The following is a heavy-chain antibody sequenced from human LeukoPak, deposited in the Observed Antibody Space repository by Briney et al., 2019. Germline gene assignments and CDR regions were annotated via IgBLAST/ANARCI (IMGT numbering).Heavy chain of an antibody. CDR2: ISSSSSTI. Sequence: PGGSLRLSCAASGFIFKNYAMHWVRQAPGKGLEWVSYISSSSSTIYYADSVKGRFTISRDNAKNSLYLQMNSLRAEDTAVYYCARDDWAGYYYYMDVWGKGTTVTVSS. CDR1: GFIFKNYA. D-gene: IGHD2-21*01. CDR3: ARDDWAGYYYYMDV. J-gene: IGHJ6*03. V-gene: IGHV3-48*01.